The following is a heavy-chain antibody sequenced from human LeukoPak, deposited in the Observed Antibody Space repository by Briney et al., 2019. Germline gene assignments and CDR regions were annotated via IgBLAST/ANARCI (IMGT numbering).Heavy chain of an antibody. D-gene: IGHD6-13*01. CDR1: GGSFSGYY. CDR3: ARAYSSSWYFNWFDP. J-gene: IGHJ5*02. V-gene: IGHV4-34*01. Sequence: SETLSLTCAVYGGSFSGYYWSWIRQPPGKGLEWIGEINHSGSTYYNASLESRVTISVDTSKNQFSLKLSSVTAADTAVYYCARAYSSSWYFNWFDPWGQGTLVTVSS. CDR2: INHSGST.